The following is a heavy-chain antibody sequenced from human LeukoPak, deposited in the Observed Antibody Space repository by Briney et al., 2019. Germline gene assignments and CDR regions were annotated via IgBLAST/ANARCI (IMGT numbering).Heavy chain of an antibody. Sequence: GGSLRLSCAASGFSFISYSMNWVRQAPGKGLEWVSSISSSSSDIYYADLVKGRFTISRDNAKNSLYLQMNSLRAEDTAIYYCASTFPYCGGGSCALGGQGTLVTVSS. D-gene: IGHD2-15*01. V-gene: IGHV3-21*01. CDR3: ASTFPYCGGGSCAL. CDR1: GFSFISYS. CDR2: ISSSSSDI. J-gene: IGHJ4*02.